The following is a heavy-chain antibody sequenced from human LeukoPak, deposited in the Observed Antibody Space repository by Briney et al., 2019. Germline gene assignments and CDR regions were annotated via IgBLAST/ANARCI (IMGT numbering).Heavy chain of an antibody. Sequence: GGSLRLSCAASGFTFSSYAMHWVRQAPGKGLEWVAVISYDGSNKYYADSVKGRFTISRDNSKNTLYLQMNSLRAEDTAVYYCAGAGGSHWGQGTLVTVSS. J-gene: IGHJ4*02. CDR1: GFTFSSYA. D-gene: IGHD3-10*01. CDR2: ISYDGSNK. CDR3: AGAGGSH. V-gene: IGHV3-30*04.